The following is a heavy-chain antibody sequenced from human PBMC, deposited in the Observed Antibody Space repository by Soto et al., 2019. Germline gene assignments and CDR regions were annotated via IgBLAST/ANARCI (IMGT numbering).Heavy chain of an antibody. V-gene: IGHV3-30*18. J-gene: IGHJ6*02. CDR3: AKEDSSSWHYYYGMEV. D-gene: IGHD6-13*01. CDR1: GFTFSSYG. Sequence: QVQLVESGGGVVQPGRSLRLSCAASGFTFSSYGMNWVRQAPGQGLEWVAVISYDGSNKYYADSVKGRFTISRDSSKNMLYLLMNSLRAEDTAVYYCAKEDSSSWHYYYGMEVWGQGTTVTVSS. CDR2: ISYDGSNK.